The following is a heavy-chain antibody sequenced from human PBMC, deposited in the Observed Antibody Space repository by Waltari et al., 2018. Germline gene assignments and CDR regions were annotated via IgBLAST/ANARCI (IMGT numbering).Heavy chain of an antibody. CDR2: MNQDGNER. CDR3: VRGQNADY. V-gene: IGHV3-7*01. Sequence: VQLVESGGGVVQPGRSLRPSCAASGFTFSSYAMHWVRQAPGGGLEWVANMNQDGNERNYVDSVKGRFTISRDNAKNSLYLQMNSLRAEDTALYYCVRGQNADYWGQGALVTVSS. CDR1: GFTFSSYA. J-gene: IGHJ4*02.